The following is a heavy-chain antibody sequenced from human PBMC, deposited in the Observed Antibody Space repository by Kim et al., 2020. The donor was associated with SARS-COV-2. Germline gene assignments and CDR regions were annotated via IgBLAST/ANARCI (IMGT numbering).Heavy chain of an antibody. CDR3: ARVRGGYDYVWGSYRYFDY. D-gene: IGHD3-16*02. Sequence: SETLSLTCTVSGGSISSYYWSWIRQPPGKGLEWIGYIYYSGSTNYNPSLKSRVTISVDTSKNQFSLKLSSVTAADTAVYYCARVRGGYDYVWGSYRYFDYWGQGTLVTVSS. CDR2: IYYSGST. J-gene: IGHJ4*02. CDR1: GGSISSYY. V-gene: IGHV4-59*01.